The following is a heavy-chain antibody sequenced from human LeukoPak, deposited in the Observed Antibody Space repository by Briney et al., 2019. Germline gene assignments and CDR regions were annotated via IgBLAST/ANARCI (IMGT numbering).Heavy chain of an antibody. Sequence: SETLSLTCSVSGGSISGISYYWGCIRQPPGKGLEWNGNIYYSGSTYNNPSLERRVIISVDTSKNQFSLKLTSVTAADTAVYYCARQGVVGATGFDYWGQGTLVTVSS. CDR2: IYYSGST. CDR1: GGSISGISYY. D-gene: IGHD1-26*01. CDR3: ARQGVVGATGFDY. J-gene: IGHJ4*02. V-gene: IGHV4-39*01.